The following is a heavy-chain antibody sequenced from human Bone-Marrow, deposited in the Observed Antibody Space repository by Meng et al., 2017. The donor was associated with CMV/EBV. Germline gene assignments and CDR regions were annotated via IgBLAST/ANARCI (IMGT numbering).Heavy chain of an antibody. CDR3: ARGGYDSSGYYYTTEVFFDY. D-gene: IGHD3-22*01. Sequence: GDYYWSGIRQPPGKGLEWIGYIYYSGSTYYNPDLKSRVTISVDTYKNQFSLKLSSVTAADTAVYYCARGGYDSSGYYYTTEVFFDYWGQGTLVTVSS. V-gene: IGHV4-30-4*01. CDR1: GDYY. J-gene: IGHJ4*02. CDR2: IYYSGST.